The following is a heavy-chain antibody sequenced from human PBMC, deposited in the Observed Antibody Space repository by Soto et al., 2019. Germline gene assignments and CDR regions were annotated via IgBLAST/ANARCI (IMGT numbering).Heavy chain of an antibody. J-gene: IGHJ6*02. V-gene: IGHV3-23*01. CDR2: ISGSGGSP. Sequence: GGSLRLSCAASGFTFSSYAMSWVRQAPGKGLEWVSAISGSGGSPYYADSVKGRFTISRDNSKNTLYLQMNSLRAEDTAVYYCAKADCSSTSCYPFYYYYGMDVWGQGTTVTVSS. D-gene: IGHD2-2*01. CDR3: AKADCSSTSCYPFYYYYGMDV. CDR1: GFTFSSYA.